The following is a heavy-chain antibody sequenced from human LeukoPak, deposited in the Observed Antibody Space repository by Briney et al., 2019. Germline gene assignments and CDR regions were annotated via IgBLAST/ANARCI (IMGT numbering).Heavy chain of an antibody. V-gene: IGHV4-39*07. D-gene: IGHD3-10*01. Sequence: SETLSLTCTVSGGSISSSSYYWGWIRQPPGKGLEWIGCIYDRGPTYYNPSLKSRITISVDRPKNQFFLNVTSVTAADTAVYYCARSRQGSGLLNYWGQGNLVAVSS. J-gene: IGHJ4*02. CDR2: IYDRGPT. CDR1: GGSISSSSYY. CDR3: ARSRQGSGLLNY.